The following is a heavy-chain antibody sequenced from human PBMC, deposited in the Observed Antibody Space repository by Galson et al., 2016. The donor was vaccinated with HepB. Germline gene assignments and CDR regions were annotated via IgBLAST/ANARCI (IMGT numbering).Heavy chain of an antibody. Sequence: SETLSLTCTVSNGSITSHYWSWIRQSPGKGLEWIAYMYHSGGTVYNPSLQSRVSISEDTSKNQFTLKLTSVTAADTAVYVCARETQLWSPYYHYYMDVWGKGSTVAVSS. J-gene: IGHJ6*03. CDR2: MYHSGGT. V-gene: IGHV4-59*11. CDR1: NGSITSHY. CDR3: ARETQLWSPYYHYYMDV. D-gene: IGHD5-18*01.